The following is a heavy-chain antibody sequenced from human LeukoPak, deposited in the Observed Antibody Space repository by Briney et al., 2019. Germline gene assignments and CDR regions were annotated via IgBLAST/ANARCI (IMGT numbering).Heavy chain of an antibody. Sequence: ASVRVSCKASGYTFTSYGISWVRQAPGQGLEWMGWISAYNGNTNYAQNFQGRVTMTRDTSISTVYMELSRLRSDDTAVYYCARDGGYCSSGTICYSRAEYYYYGLDVWGQGTTVTVSS. CDR2: ISAYNGNT. D-gene: IGHD2-2*01. J-gene: IGHJ6*02. CDR3: ARDGGYCSSGTICYSRAEYYYYGLDV. CDR1: GYTFTSYG. V-gene: IGHV1-18*01.